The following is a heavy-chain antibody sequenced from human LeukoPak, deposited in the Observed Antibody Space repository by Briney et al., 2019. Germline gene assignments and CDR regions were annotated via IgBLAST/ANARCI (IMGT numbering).Heavy chain of an antibody. V-gene: IGHV4-38-2*02. Sequence: PSETLSLTCAVSGYSISTGYQWAWIRQSPGKGLKWIGSIYHSGSAHYNSSLKSRVTISVETSKNQFSLKMYSVTAADTAVYYCARDPRWLTPDCTSTSCYENYFDPWGQGTLVTVSS. CDR2: IYHSGSA. D-gene: IGHD2-2*01. J-gene: IGHJ5*02. CDR1: GYSISTGYQ. CDR3: ARDPRWLTPDCTSTSCYENYFDP.